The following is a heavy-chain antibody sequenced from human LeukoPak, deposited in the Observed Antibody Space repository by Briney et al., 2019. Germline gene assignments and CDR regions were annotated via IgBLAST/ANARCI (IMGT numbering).Heavy chain of an antibody. CDR1: GYTFTNYG. V-gene: IGHV1-69*13. Sequence: SVKVSCKASGYTFTNYGISWVRQAPGQGLEWMGGIIPIFGTANYAQKFQGRVTITADESTSTAYMELSSLRSEDTAVYYCARGGVPCRSTSCYPLVYWGQGTLVTVSS. J-gene: IGHJ4*02. D-gene: IGHD2-2*01. CDR3: ARGGVPCRSTSCYPLVY. CDR2: IIPIFGTA.